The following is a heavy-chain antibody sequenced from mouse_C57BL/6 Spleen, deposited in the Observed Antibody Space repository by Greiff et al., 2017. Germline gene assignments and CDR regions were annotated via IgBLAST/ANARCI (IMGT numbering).Heavy chain of an antibody. D-gene: IGHD6-1*01. CDR2: IYPGDGDT. Sequence: QVQLQQPGPELVKPGASVKISCKASGYAFSSSWMNWVKQRPGKGLEWIGRIYPGDGDTNYNGKFKGKATLTADKSSSTAYMQLSSLTSEDSAVYFCARQPFAYWGQGTLVTVSA. CDR1: GYAFSSSW. J-gene: IGHJ3*01. V-gene: IGHV1-82*01. CDR3: ARQPFAY.